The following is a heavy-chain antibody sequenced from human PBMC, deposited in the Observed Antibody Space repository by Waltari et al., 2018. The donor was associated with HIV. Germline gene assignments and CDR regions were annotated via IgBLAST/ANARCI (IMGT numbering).Heavy chain of an antibody. CDR1: RFTFSSYG. D-gene: IGHD5-18*01. V-gene: IGHV3-30*18. J-gene: IGHJ4*02. CDR3: AKGGTVYGYYHYFDY. Sequence: QVQLVESGGGVVQPGRSLRISCAASRFTFSSYGMHWVRQSPGKGLEWVALISYDGSNIYYADSVKGRVTISRDNSKNTLWLQMSSLRAEDTAVYYCAKGGTVYGYYHYFDYWGQGTLVTVSS. CDR2: ISYDGSNI.